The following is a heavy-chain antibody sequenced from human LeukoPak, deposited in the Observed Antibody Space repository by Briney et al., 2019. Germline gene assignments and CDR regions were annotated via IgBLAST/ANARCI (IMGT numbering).Heavy chain of an antibody. CDR1: GFVFSDYG. D-gene: IGHD2-2*01. CDR3: AQDRFCSSDSCSFGTAWFDP. V-gene: IGHV3-30*02. CDR2: IGYDGTDR. J-gene: IGHJ5*02. Sequence: GGSLRLSCATFGFVFSDYGIHWVRQAPGKGLEWVAFIGYDGTDRNYPDSVKGRFTISRDNSKNMVQLQMNSLRVEDTAVYYCAQDRFCSSDSCSFGTAWFDPWGQGTLVTLSS.